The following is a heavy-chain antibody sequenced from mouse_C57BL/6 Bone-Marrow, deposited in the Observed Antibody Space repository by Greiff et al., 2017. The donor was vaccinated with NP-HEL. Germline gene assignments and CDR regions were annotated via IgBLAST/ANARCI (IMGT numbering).Heavy chain of an antibody. V-gene: IGHV1-59*01. D-gene: IGHD3-2*02. CDR3: ARLRRLNYAMDY. J-gene: IGHJ4*01. CDR2: IDPSDSYT. CDR1: GYTFTSYW. Sequence: VQLQQPGAELVRPGTSVKLSCKASGYTFTSYWMHWVKQRPGQGLEWIGVIDPSDSYTNYNQKFKGKATLTVDTSSSTAYMQLSSLTSEDSAVYYCARLRRLNYAMDYWGQGTSVTVSS.